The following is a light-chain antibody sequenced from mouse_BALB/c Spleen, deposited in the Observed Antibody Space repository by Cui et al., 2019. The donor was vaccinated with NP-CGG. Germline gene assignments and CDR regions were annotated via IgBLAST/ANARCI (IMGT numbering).Light chain of an antibody. Sequence: QAVVTQESALTTSPGETVTLTCRSSTGAVTINNYANWVQEKPDHLFTGLIGGTNNRVPGVPARFSGSLIGDKAALTITGTQTEDEAIYFFALWYSNHWVFGGGTKLTVL. J-gene: IGLJ1*01. CDR2: GTN. V-gene: IGLV1*01. CDR1: TGAVTINNY. CDR3: ALWYSNHWV.